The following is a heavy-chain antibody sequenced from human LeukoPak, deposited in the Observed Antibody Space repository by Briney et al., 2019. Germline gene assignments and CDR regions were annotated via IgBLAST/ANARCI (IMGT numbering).Heavy chain of an antibody. CDR2: IKEDGSEK. D-gene: IGHD3-22*01. Sequence: PGGSLRLSCAASGFTFSTYWMSWVRQAPGKGLEWVANIKEDGSEKYYGDSVKGRFTISRDNAKNSLYLEMNSLRVEDMAVYYCARDSSGYQWGQGTLVTVSS. V-gene: IGHV3-7*01. CDR3: ARDSSGYQ. J-gene: IGHJ4*02. CDR1: GFTFSTYW.